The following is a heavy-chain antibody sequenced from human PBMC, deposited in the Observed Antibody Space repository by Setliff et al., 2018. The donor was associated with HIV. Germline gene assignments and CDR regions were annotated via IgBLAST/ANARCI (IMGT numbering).Heavy chain of an antibody. D-gene: IGHD4-17*01. J-gene: IGHJ4*02. CDR1: GGSISSSSYY. V-gene: IGHV4-39*01. CDR3: ARLSYGDCWERTYYFDY. Sequence: PSETLSLTCTVSGGSISSSSYYWGWIRQPPGKGLEWIGSIYYSGSTYYNPSLKSRVTISVDTSKNQFSLKLSSVTAADTAVYYCARLSYGDCWERTYYFDYWGQGTLVTVSS. CDR2: IYYSGST.